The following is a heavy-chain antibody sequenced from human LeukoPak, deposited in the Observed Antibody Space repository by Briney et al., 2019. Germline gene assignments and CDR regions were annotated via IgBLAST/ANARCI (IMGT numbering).Heavy chain of an antibody. V-gene: IGHV1-69*05. CDR1: GGTFSSYA. D-gene: IGHD3-22*01. J-gene: IGHJ3*02. CDR3: AREIPGPYMIVAVGDAFDI. Sequence: ASVKVSCTASGGTFSSYAISRVRQAPGQGLEWMGRIIPIFGTANYAQKFQGRVTITTDESTSTAYMELSSLRSEDTAVYYCAREIPGPYMIVAVGDAFDIWGQGTMVTVSS. CDR2: IIPIFGTA.